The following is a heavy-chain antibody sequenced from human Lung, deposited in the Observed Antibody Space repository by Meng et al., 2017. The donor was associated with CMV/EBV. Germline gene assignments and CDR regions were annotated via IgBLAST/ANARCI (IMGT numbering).Heavy chain of an antibody. CDR1: ISSSSSS. V-gene: IGHV4-39*07. J-gene: IGHJ5*02. Sequence: ISSSSSSWGWIRQPPGKGLEWIGSIYYSGSTYYNPSLKSRVTISVDTSKNQFSLKLSSVTAADTAVYYCARDLGYYDSSGSNWFDPWGQGTLVTVSS. CDR3: ARDLGYYDSSGSNWFDP. D-gene: IGHD3-22*01. CDR2: IYYSGST.